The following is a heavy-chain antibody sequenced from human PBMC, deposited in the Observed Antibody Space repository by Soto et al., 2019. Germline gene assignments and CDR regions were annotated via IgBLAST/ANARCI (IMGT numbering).Heavy chain of an antibody. CDR3: ANRSPAFDY. CDR1: GYTFTNYG. V-gene: IGHV1-18*01. CDR2: ITTDKGKT. J-gene: IGHJ4*02. Sequence: QVQLVQSGPEVKKPGASVKVSCKTSGYTFTNYGISWVRQAPGQGLEWMGWITTDKGKTTYAQKFQGRATMAPDTSTSTAYMELRSLRSDDTAMYYCANRSPAFDYWGQGTLVTVSS.